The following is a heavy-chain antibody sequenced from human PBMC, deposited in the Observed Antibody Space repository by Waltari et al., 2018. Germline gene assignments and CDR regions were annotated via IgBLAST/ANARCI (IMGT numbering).Heavy chain of an antibody. V-gene: IGHV4-59*08. CDR2: IYYSGGT. Sequence: QVQLQESGPGLVKPSETLSLTCTVSGGSISSYYWSWIRQPPGKGLEWIGYIYYSGGTNYNPSLKSRVTIAVDTSKNQFPLKLSSVTAADTAVYYCARRWVGATKDAFDIWGQGTMVTVSS. CDR3: ARRWVGATKDAFDI. D-gene: IGHD1-26*01. CDR1: GGSISSYY. J-gene: IGHJ3*02.